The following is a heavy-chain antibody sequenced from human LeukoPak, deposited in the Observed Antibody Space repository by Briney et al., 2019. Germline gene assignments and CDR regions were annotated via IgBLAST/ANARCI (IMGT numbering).Heavy chain of an antibody. Sequence: GGSLRPSCSTSGFTFGDYAMSWVRQAPGKGLEWVGFIQAKAYGGATKYAAPVNGRFSISRDDSQSIANLQMNDLKTEDTAVYYCTRAPHPRCSSSGCYLDYWGQGTLVTVSS. D-gene: IGHD2-2*01. CDR2: IQAKAYGGAT. CDR1: GFTFGDYA. CDR3: TRAPHPRCSSSGCYLDY. V-gene: IGHV3-49*04. J-gene: IGHJ4*02.